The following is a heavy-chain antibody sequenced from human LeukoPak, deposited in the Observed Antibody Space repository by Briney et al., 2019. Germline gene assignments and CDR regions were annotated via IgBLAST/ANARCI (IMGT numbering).Heavy chain of an antibody. V-gene: IGHV1-69*05. CDR1: GGTFSSYV. J-gene: IGHJ4*02. D-gene: IGHD3-16*01. Sequence: SVKVSCKASGGTFSSYVINWVRQAPGQGLEGMGRIIPIFSTANHAQKFQDRVTITTDESTRSTYMELSSLRSEDTAVYYCARGNSPFSFDYWGQGTLVTVSS. CDR2: IIPIFSTA. CDR3: ARGNSPFSFDY.